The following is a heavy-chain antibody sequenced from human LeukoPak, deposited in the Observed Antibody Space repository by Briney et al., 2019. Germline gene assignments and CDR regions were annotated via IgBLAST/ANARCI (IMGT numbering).Heavy chain of an antibody. V-gene: IGHV4-59*08. CDR2: IYYSGRT. J-gene: IGHJ6*02. D-gene: IGHD3-10*01. Sequence: SETLSLTCTVSGGSISSYYWSWIRQPPGKGLEWIGYIYYSGRTNYNPSLKSRVTISVDTSKNQFSLKLSSVTPADTAVYYCASSGSLYYYGMDVWGQRTTVSVSS. CDR3: ASSGSLYYYGMDV. CDR1: GGSISSYY.